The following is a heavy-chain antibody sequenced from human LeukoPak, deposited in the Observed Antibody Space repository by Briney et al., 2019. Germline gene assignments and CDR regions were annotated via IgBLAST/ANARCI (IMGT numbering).Heavy chain of an antibody. CDR3: ARYPGYSYGWGPYGMDV. J-gene: IGHJ6*02. Sequence: ASVKVSCKASGYTFTSYYMHWVRQAPGQGLEWMGIINPSGGSTSYAQKFQGRVTMTRDTSTSTVYMELSSLRSEDTAVYYCARYPGYSYGWGPYGMDVWGQGTTVTVSS. CDR2: INPSGGST. V-gene: IGHV1-46*01. CDR1: GYTFTSYY. D-gene: IGHD5-18*01.